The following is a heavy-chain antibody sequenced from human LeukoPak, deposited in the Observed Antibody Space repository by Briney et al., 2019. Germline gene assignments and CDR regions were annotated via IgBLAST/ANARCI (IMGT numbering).Heavy chain of an antibody. CDR2: ITDSSSYI. CDR3: ARVTTRYYDSSGYYFDY. Sequence: GGSLRLSCAASGFAFSSYTMNWVRQAPGKGLEWVSSITDSSSYIYYADSVKGRFTISRDNSKNTLYLQMNSLRAEDTAVYYCARVTTRYYDSSGYYFDYWGQGTLVTVSS. D-gene: IGHD3-22*01. V-gene: IGHV3-21*01. J-gene: IGHJ4*02. CDR1: GFAFSSYT.